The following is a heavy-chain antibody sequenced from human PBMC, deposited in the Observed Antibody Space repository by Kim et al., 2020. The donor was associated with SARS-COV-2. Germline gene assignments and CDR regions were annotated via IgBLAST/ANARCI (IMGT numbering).Heavy chain of an antibody. V-gene: IGHV3-11*05. D-gene: IGHD3-10*01. CDR1: GFTFSDYY. Sequence: GGSLRLSCAASGFTFSDYYMSWIRQAPGKGLEWVSVISSSSSNKNYADSVKGRFTISRDNAKNSLYLQMNSLRAEDTAVYYCARGMVRVVITSHYFFDSGMDVWGQGTPVTVSS. J-gene: IGHJ6*02. CDR3: ARGMVRVVITSHYFFDSGMDV. CDR2: ISSSSSNK.